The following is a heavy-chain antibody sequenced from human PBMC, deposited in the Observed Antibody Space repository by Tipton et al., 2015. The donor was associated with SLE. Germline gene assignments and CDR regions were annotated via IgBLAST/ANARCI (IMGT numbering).Heavy chain of an antibody. D-gene: IGHD6-13*01. V-gene: IGHV3-23*01. CDR1: GFTFSSYS. CDR2: ISGSGGST. CDR3: AKGGSSSWDYYYGMDV. J-gene: IGHJ6*02. Sequence: SGFTFSSYSMNWVRQAPGKGLEWVSAISGSGGSTYYADSVKGRFTISRDNSKNTLYLQMNSLRAEDTAVYYCAKGGSSSWDYYYGMDVWGQGTTVTVSS.